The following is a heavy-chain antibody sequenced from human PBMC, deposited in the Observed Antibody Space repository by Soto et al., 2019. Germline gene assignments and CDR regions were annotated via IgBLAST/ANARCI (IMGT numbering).Heavy chain of an antibody. V-gene: IGHV1-3*04. CDR2: IDTGDGST. CDR3: MRGGGSSFFDY. Sequence: ASVKVSCKASGYTFTRYYLHWVRQAPGQGLEWMGWIDTGDGSTKYSQTFQGRVTVTRDTSASSVYMELSSLRSEDTAVYYCMRGGGSSFFDYWGQGSLVTVSS. J-gene: IGHJ4*02. D-gene: IGHD1-26*01. CDR1: GYTFTRYY.